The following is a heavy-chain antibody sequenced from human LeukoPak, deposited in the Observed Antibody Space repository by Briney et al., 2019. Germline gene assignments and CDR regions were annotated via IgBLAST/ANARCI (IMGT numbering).Heavy chain of an antibody. CDR1: GGSFSGYY. CDR3: ARGGYYDFWSGGNYYYGMDV. CDR2: INHSGST. D-gene: IGHD3-3*01. V-gene: IGHV4-34*01. J-gene: IGHJ6*02. Sequence: SETLSLTCAVYGGSFSGYYWSWIRQPPGKGLEWIGEINHSGSTNYNPSLKSRVTTSVDTSKNQFSLKLSSVTAADTAVYYCARGGYYDFWSGGNYYYGMDVWGQGTTVTVSS.